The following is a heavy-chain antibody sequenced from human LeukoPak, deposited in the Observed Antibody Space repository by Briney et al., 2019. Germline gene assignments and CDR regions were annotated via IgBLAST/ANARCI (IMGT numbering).Heavy chain of an antibody. Sequence: PSETLSLTCAVYGGSFSGYYWSWIRQPPGKGLEWIGEINHSGSTNYNPSLKSRVAISVDTSKNQFSLKLSSVTAADTAVYYCARALNIPGYSSSWYSYYYMDVWGKGTTVTVSS. CDR3: ARALNIPGYSSSWYSYYYMDV. CDR2: INHSGST. V-gene: IGHV4-34*01. CDR1: GGSFSGYY. J-gene: IGHJ6*03. D-gene: IGHD6-13*01.